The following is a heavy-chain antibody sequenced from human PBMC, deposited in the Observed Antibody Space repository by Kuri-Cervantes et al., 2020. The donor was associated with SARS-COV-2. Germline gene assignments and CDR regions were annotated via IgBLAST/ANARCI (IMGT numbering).Heavy chain of an antibody. J-gene: IGHJ4*02. CDR1: GFNFSAYA. D-gene: IGHD3-9*01. CDR3: AILYAATFSFDY. V-gene: IGHV3-23*01. CDR2: ISGGGRTT. Sequence: GGSLRLSCATSGFNFSAYAMGWVRQAPGKGLEWVSSISGGGRTTYYADSVKGRFTISKDNAKNSLYLQMNSLRAEDTAVYYCAILYAATFSFDYWGQGTLVTVSS.